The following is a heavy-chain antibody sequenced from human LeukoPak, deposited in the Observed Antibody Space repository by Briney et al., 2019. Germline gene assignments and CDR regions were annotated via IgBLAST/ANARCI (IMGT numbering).Heavy chain of an antibody. CDR1: GGSVSSGSYY. D-gene: IGHD6-25*01. CDR3: ARNGRTYSSVISY. V-gene: IGHV4-61*01. Sequence: SETLSLTCTVSGGSVSSGSYYWSWIRQPPGKGLEWIGYIYYSGSTNYNPSLKSRVTISVDTSKNQFSLKLSSVTAADTAVYYCARNGRTYSSVISYWGQGTLVTVSS. CDR2: IYYSGST. J-gene: IGHJ4*02.